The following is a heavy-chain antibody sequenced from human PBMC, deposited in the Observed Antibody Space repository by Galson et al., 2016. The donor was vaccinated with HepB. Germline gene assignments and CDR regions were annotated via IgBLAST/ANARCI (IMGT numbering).Heavy chain of an antibody. Sequence: SLRLSCAASGFTFSTYGMHWVRQAPGKGLEWVAVISYDGDTKYHADSVKGRFTISRHNSKNQLYLQMHRLRFEDTAVYYCASDPRQWQRGYNYGFEYWGQGTLVSVSS. CDR3: ASDPRQWQRGYNYGFEY. CDR2: ISYDGDTK. CDR1: GFTFSTYG. J-gene: IGHJ4*02. D-gene: IGHD5-18*01. V-gene: IGHV3-30*03.